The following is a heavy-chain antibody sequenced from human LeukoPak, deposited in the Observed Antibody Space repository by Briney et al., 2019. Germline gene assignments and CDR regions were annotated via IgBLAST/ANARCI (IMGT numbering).Heavy chain of an antibody. CDR3: ARVAFTQPTRQIDY. CDR2: INHSGST. V-gene: IGHV4-34*01. CDR1: GGSFGGYY. Sequence: SETLSLTCAVYGGSFGGYYWSWIRQPPGKGLEWIGEINHSGSTNYNPSLKSRVTISVDTSKNQFSLKLSSVTAADTAVHYCARVAFTQPTRQIDYWGQGTLVTVSS. D-gene: IGHD1-14*01. J-gene: IGHJ4*02.